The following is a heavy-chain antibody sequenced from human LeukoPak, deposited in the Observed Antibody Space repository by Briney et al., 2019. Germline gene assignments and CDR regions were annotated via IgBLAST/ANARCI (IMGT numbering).Heavy chain of an antibody. CDR3: ARVDSSNWYEYRGYFDY. CDR2: IYHSGST. D-gene: IGHD6-13*01. J-gene: IGHJ4*02. V-gene: IGHV4-39*07. Sequence: PSETLSPTCTVSGGSISSSSYYWGWIRQPPGKGLEWIGSIYHSGSTYYNPSLKSRVTISVDTSKNQFSLKLSSVTAADTAVYYCARVDSSNWYEYRGYFDYWGQGTLVTVSS. CDR1: GGSISSSSYY.